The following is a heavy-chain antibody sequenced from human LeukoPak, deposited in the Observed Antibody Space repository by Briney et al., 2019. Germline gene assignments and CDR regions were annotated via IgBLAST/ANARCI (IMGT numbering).Heavy chain of an antibody. CDR3: AKDLGRMSTVRFFDY. Sequence: GGSLRLSCAASGNYWMHWVRQAPGKGLVWVSHINSDGSWTSYAASVKSRFTISRDNSKNTLYLQMNSLRAEDTAVYYCAKDLGRMSTVRFFDYWGQGTLVTVSS. J-gene: IGHJ4*02. D-gene: IGHD4-17*01. V-gene: IGHV3-74*01. CDR2: INSDGSWT. CDR1: GNYW.